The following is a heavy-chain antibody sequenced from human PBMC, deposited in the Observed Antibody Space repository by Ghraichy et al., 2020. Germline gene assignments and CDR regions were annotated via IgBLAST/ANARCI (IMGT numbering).Heavy chain of an antibody. CDR1: GFTFDDYA. CDR3: AKDINADYYDSSGINYYYYYGMDV. CDR2: ISWNSGSI. V-gene: IGHV3-9*01. D-gene: IGHD3-22*01. J-gene: IGHJ6*02. Sequence: LSLTCAASGFTFDDYAMHWVRQAPGKGLEWVSGISWNSGSIGYADSVKGRFTISRDNAKNSLYLQMNSLRAEDTALYYCAKDINADYYDSSGINYYYYYGMDVWGQGTTVTVSS.